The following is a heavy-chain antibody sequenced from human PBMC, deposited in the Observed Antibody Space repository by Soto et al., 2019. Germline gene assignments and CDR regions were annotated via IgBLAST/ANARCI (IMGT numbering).Heavy chain of an antibody. CDR1: GGSISSSSYY. V-gene: IGHV4-39*01. Sequence: PSETLSLTCTVSGGSISSSSYYWGWIRQPPGKGLEWIGSIYYSGSTYYNPSLKSRVTISVDTSKNQFSLKLSSVTAADTAVYYCARHALSIAAAGDFDYWGQGTLVTVSS. J-gene: IGHJ4*02. CDR3: ARHALSIAAAGDFDY. CDR2: IYYSGST. D-gene: IGHD6-13*01.